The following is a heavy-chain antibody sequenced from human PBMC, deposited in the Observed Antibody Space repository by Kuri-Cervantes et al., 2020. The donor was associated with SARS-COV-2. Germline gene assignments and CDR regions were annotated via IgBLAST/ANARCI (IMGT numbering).Heavy chain of an antibody. D-gene: IGHD4-11*01. CDR1: GVTFTNNP. V-gene: IGHV1-46*01. Sequence: ASVKVSCKTSGVTFTNNPISWVRQAPGQGLEWMGIINPSGGSASYAQKFQGRVTMTRDTSTSTVYMELSSLRSEDTAVYYCARDGDYSNYGMYYFDYWGQGTLVTVSS. CDR3: ARDGDYSNYGMYYFDY. CDR2: INPSGGSA. J-gene: IGHJ4*02.